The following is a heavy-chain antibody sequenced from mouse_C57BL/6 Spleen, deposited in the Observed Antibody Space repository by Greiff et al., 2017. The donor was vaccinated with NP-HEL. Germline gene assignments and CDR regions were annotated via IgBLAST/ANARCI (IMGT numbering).Heavy chain of an antibody. CDR3: ARAYGSSYEDY. Sequence: EVQGVESGGGLVKPGGSLKLSCAASGFTFSDYGMHWVRQAPEKGLEWVAYISSGSSTIYYADTVKVRFTISRDNAKNTRCLQMTSLRSEDTAMYYCARAYGSSYEDYWGLGTTLTVSS. V-gene: IGHV5-17*01. CDR2: ISSGSSTI. CDR1: GFTFSDYG. D-gene: IGHD1-1*01. J-gene: IGHJ2*01.